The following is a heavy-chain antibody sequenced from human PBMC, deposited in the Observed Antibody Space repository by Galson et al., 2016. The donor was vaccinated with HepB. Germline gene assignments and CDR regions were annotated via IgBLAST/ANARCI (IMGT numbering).Heavy chain of an antibody. D-gene: IGHD6-19*01. CDR3: ARYGDEAGWNFHQ. V-gene: IGHV3-7*03. J-gene: IGHJ1*01. CDR1: GFTFSRFW. Sequence: SLRLSCAASGFTFSRFWMNWVRQAPGKGLEWVASIKEDASKAFYADSVKGRFTISRDNVEDPLSLQTNSLRSEDTAVYYCARYGDEAGWNFHQWGQGTLSPSPQ. CDR2: IKEDASKA.